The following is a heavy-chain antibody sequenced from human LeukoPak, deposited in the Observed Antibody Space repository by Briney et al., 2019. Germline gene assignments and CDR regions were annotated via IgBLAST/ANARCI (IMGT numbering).Heavy chain of an antibody. Sequence: GGSLRLSCAASGFTFRTSGMNWVRQAPGKGVEGVSYISSSGTTISYAQSVKGRFTITRDDAQNSLTLHMNTLRADDTAVYYCAKDGGTHFDHWGQGTLVTVSS. CDR3: AKDGGTHFDH. J-gene: IGHJ4*02. D-gene: IGHD1-26*01. V-gene: IGHV3-48*01. CDR1: GFTFRTSG. CDR2: ISSSGTTI.